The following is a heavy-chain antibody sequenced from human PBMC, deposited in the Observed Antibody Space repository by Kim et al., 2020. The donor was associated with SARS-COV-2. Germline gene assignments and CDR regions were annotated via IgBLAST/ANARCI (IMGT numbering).Heavy chain of an antibody. CDR1: GFTFSSYW. J-gene: IGHJ6*02. CDR2: INSDGSST. D-gene: IGHD2-15*01. CDR3: AREPRYCSGGSCYSVYYYYGMDV. Sequence: GGSLRLSCAASGFTFSSYWMHWVRQAPGKGLVWVSRINSDGSSTSYADSVKGRFTISRDNAKNTLYLQMNSLRAEDTAVYYCAREPRYCSGGSCYSVYYYYGMDVWGQGTTVTVSS. V-gene: IGHV3-74*01.